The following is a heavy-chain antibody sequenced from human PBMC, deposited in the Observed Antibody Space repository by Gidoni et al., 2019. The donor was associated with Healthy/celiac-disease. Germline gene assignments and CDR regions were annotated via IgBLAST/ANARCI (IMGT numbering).Heavy chain of an antibody. CDR2: TIPIFGTA. CDR3: ARDLTWGWELKWEDAFDI. CDR1: GGTFRSYA. Sequence: QVQLVQSGAEVQKPGSSVKVSCKASGGTFRSYAISWVGQAPGQGLEWMGGTIPIFGTATYAKKCQGRVTITADKSTSQADMELRSLKSEDTAVYYCARDLTWGWELKWEDAFDIWGQGTMVTVSS. J-gene: IGHJ3*02. V-gene: IGHV1-69*06. D-gene: IGHD1-26*01.